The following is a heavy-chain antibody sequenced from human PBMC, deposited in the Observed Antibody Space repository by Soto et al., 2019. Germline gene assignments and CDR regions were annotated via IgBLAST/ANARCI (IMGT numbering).Heavy chain of an antibody. CDR1: GFTFSGSA. Sequence: PGGSLRLSCEASGFTFSGSAMHWVRQASGKGLGRVGRIRRQANSYATAYAASVKGRVSISRDESKNTAYLQMNSLKTEDTAVYYGTSHSPDDRKRKWGQGTQGTVSS. D-gene: IGHD3-9*01. V-gene: IGHV3-73*01. J-gene: IGHJ4*02. CDR3: TSHSPDDRKRK. CDR2: IRRQANSYAT.